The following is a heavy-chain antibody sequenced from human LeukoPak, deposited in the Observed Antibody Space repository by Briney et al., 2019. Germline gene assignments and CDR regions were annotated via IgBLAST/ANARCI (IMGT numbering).Heavy chain of an antibody. CDR1: GFTFSSYG. V-gene: IGHV3-30*18. J-gene: IGHJ4*02. CDR3: AKDPFDY. Sequence: PGRSLRLSCAASGFTFSSYGMHWVRQAPGKGLEWVAVISYDGSNKYYADSVKGRFTISRDNSKNTPYLQMNSLRAEDTAVYYCAKDPFDYWGQGTLVTVSS. CDR2: ISYDGSNK.